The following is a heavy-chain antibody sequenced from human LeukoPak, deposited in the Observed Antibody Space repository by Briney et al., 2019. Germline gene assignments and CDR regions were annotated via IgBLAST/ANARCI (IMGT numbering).Heavy chain of an antibody. CDR2: ISYDGSNK. V-gene: IGHV3-30*18. CDR3: AKDPHGGNSYYFDY. Sequence: GESLRLSCTASGFTFSSYGMHWVRQAPGKGLEWVAVISYDGSNKYYADSVKGRFTISRDNSKNTLYLQMNSLRAEDTAVYYCAKDPHGGNSYYFDYWGQGTLVTVSS. CDR1: GFTFSSYG. J-gene: IGHJ4*02. D-gene: IGHD4-23*01.